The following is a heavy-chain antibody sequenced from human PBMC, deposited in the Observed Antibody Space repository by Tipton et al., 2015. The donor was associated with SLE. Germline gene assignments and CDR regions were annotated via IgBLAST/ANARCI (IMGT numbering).Heavy chain of an antibody. CDR3: AKRGGAWNAALYTVDV. CDR2: IYPGDSET. CDR1: GYTFINSW. D-gene: IGHD1-1*01. V-gene: IGHV5-51*03. J-gene: IGHJ3*01. Sequence: QLVQSGAEMKKPGESLKISCKGSGYTFINSWLGWVRQMPGKGLEWVGIIYPGDSETRYSPSFEGHVTISTDKSVSTAYLYWANLKASDSGIYYCAKRGGAWNAALYTVDVWRQGTAVTASP.